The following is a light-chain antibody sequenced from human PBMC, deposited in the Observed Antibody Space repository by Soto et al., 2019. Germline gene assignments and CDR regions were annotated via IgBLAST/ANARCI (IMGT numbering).Light chain of an antibody. V-gene: IGKV1-39*01. CDR2: AAS. J-gene: IGKJ1*01. CDR3: HQSYSTPTWT. Sequence: DIQMTQSPSSLSASVGDRVTITCRASQSISSYLNWYQQKPGKAPKLLIYAASSLQSGVPSRFSGSGSGTDFTLTNSSLQPEDFATYCCHQSYSTPTWTFGQATKVEIK. CDR1: QSISSY.